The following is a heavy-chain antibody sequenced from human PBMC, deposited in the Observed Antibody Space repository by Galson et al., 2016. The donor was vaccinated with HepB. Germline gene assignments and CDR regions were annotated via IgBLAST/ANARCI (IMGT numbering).Heavy chain of an antibody. J-gene: IGHJ4*02. Sequence: TLSLTCSVSGGSISNADVHWSWIRQHPERGLEWIGHIFYTGTSYYNPSLRSRVVLSVDTSRSQFSLIVRSVTPADTALYYFARDTSLGGFDSWGRGTLVTVSS. CDR2: IFYTGTS. D-gene: IGHD3-16*01. V-gene: IGHV4-31*03. CDR1: GGSISNADVH. CDR3: ARDTSLGGFDS.